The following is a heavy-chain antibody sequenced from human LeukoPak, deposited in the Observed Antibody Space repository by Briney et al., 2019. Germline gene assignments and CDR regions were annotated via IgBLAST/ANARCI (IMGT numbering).Heavy chain of an antibody. CDR2: VIPILGTT. J-gene: IGHJ4*02. Sequence: SVKVSCKASGTTFSRSAISWVRQAPGQGLEWLGGVIPILGTTNYAQKFRDRVSITTDESTSTAYMEVTSLRSVDTAVYYCARDDGSATMGFDSWGQGTLVTVSS. CDR3: ARDDGSATMGFDS. D-gene: IGHD1-26*01. V-gene: IGHV1-69*05. CDR1: GTTFSRSA.